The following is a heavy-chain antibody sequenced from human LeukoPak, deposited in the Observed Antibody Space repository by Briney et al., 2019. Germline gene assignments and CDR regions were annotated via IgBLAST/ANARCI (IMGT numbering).Heavy chain of an antibody. Sequence: SQTLSLTCAVSGGSISSGAYSWRWIRQPPGKGLEWIGYIHYSGSAYSNPSLRSRVTISVDTSKNQFSLKLSSVTAADTAVYYCARATYDSSGYRRYFDNWGQGTLVTVSS. CDR1: GGSISSGAYS. CDR3: ARATYDSSGYRRYFDN. CDR2: IHYSGSA. J-gene: IGHJ4*02. D-gene: IGHD3-22*01. V-gene: IGHV4-30-4*07.